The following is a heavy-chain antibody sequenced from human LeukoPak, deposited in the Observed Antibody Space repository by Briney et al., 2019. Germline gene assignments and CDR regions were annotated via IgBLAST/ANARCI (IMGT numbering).Heavy chain of an antibody. CDR3: AKDNFPQQLVPFDY. J-gene: IGHJ4*02. V-gene: IGHV3-30*18. Sequence: PGRSLRLSCAASGFTFSSYGMHWVRQAPGKGPEWVAVISYDGSNKYYADSVKGRFTISRDNSKNTLYLQMNSLRAEDTAVYYCAKDNFPQQLVPFDYWGQGTLVTVSS. D-gene: IGHD6-13*01. CDR2: ISYDGSNK. CDR1: GFTFSSYG.